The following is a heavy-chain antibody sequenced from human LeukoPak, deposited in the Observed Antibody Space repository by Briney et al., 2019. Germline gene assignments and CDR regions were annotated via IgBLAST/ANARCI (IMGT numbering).Heavy chain of an antibody. CDR3: AAVGDILTGYTAFDY. V-gene: IGHV4-59*12. Sequence: PSETLSLTCTVSGGSISSYYWSWIRQPPGKGLEWIGYIYYSGSTNYNPSLKSRVTISVDTSKNQFSLKLSSVTAADTAVYYCAAVGDILTGYTAFDYWGQGTLVTVSS. D-gene: IGHD3-9*01. J-gene: IGHJ4*02. CDR2: IYYSGST. CDR1: GGSISSYY.